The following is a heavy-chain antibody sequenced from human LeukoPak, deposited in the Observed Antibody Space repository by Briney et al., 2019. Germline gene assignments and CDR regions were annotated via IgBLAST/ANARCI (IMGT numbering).Heavy chain of an antibody. V-gene: IGHV4-59*01. CDR2: ISYSGST. CDR1: GGSMSSYY. Sequence: SETLSLTCTVSGGSMSSYYWSWIRQPPGKGLEWIGYISYSGSTNYNPSLKSRVTMSLDTSKNQFSLKLSSVTAADTAVYYCARGLRAYYFDGSGHFDYWGQGTLITVSS. CDR3: ARGLRAYYFDGSGHFDY. D-gene: IGHD3-22*01. J-gene: IGHJ4*02.